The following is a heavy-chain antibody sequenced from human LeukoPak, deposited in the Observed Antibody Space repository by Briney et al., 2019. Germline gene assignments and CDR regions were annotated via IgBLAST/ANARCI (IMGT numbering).Heavy chain of an antibody. CDR2: IKEDGSEI. CDR1: AFTFSNYW. Sequence: GGSLRLSCAASAFTFSNYWMSWVRQAPGKGLEWVANIKEDGSEINYVDSVKGRFTISRDNAKNSLYLQMSSLRVDDTAVYYCARDRGYSTFDYWGQGTLVTVSA. CDR3: ARDRGYSTFDY. J-gene: IGHJ4*02. V-gene: IGHV3-7*01. D-gene: IGHD4-23*01.